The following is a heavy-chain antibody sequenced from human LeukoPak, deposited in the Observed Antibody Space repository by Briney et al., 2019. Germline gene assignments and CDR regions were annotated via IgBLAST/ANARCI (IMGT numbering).Heavy chain of an antibody. Sequence: PSETLSLTCTVSGGSISSGSYYWSWIRQPAGKGLEWVSTIVGSGGTTYYTDSVKGRFTISRDNSKNTLYLQMNSLRAEDTAVYYCAKVRGSNWDPFDYWGQGTLVTVSS. CDR3: AKVRGSNWDPFDY. CDR1: GGSISSGSYY. V-gene: IGHV3-23*01. D-gene: IGHD6-13*01. CDR2: IVGSGGTT. J-gene: IGHJ4*02.